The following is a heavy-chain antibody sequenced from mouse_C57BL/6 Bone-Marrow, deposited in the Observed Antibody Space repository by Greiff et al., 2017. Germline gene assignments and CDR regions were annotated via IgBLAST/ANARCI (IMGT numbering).Heavy chain of an antibody. J-gene: IGHJ2*01. CDR1: GYAFSSSW. CDR3: ARVVARDY. Sequence: VQLQQSGPELVKPGASVKISCKASGYAFSSSWMNWVKQRPGKGLEWIGRIYPGDGDTNYNGKFKGKATLTADKSSSTAYMQLSSLTSEDSAVYFCARVVARDYGRQGTTLTVSS. V-gene: IGHV1-82*01. CDR2: IYPGDGDT. D-gene: IGHD1-1*01.